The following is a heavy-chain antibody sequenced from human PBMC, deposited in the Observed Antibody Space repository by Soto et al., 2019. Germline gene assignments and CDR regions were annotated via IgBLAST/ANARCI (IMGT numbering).Heavy chain of an antibody. V-gene: IGHV4-31*03. D-gene: IGHD1-1*01. Sequence: PSETLSLTCTVSGCSISSGGYYWSWIRQHPGKGLEWIGYIYYSGSTYYNPSLKSRVTISVDTSKNQFSLKLSSVTAADTAVYYCARDRVRVFDYWGQGTLVTV. J-gene: IGHJ4*02. CDR3: ARDRVRVFDY. CDR1: GCSISSGGYY. CDR2: IYYSGST.